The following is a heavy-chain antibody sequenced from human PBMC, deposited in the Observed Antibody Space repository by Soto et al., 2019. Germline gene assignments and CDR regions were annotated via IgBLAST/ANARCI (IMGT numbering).Heavy chain of an antibody. V-gene: IGHV3-33*01. D-gene: IGHD3-10*01. J-gene: IGHJ6*02. CDR1: GFTFSNYG. CDR2: ILNDGSNR. Sequence: QVQLVESGGGVVQPGRSLRLSCAASGFTFSNYGMHWVRQAPGKGLEWVAVILNDGSNRYHADSVKDRFTNSRDNSKNMVYLQMNIMRAEDTAVYYCAWDDEYSGNHMDVWGQGTTVTVS. CDR3: AWDDEYSGNHMDV.